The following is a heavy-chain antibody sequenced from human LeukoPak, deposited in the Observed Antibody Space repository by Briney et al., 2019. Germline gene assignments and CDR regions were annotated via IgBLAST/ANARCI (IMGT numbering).Heavy chain of an antibody. CDR1: GYSFTSYW. V-gene: IGHV5-51*01. CDR3: ARSPDAFDI. J-gene: IGHJ3*02. Sequence: GGSLRLSCKGSGYSFTSYWIGWARQMPGKGLEWMGIIYPGDSDTRYSPSFQGQVTISADKSISTAYLQWSSLKASDTAMYYCARSPDAFDIWGQGTMVTVSS. CDR2: IYPGDSDT.